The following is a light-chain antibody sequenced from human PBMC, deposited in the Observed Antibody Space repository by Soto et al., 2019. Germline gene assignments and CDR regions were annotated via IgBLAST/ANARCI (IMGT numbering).Light chain of an antibody. Sequence: EIVLTQSPATLSLSPGERATLSCRASQSVSNYFAWYQQKPGQAPRLLIYDASNSATGIPARFSASGSGTDFTLTISRLDHEDFAVYYCQQRSNLPLTFGQGTKVEIK. CDR2: DAS. J-gene: IGKJ1*01. CDR3: QQRSNLPLT. V-gene: IGKV3-11*01. CDR1: QSVSNY.